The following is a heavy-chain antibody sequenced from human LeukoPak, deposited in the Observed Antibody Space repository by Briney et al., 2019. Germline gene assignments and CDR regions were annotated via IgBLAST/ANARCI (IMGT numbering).Heavy chain of an antibody. CDR1: GFTFSDHS. Sequence: PGGSLRLSCATSGFTFSDHSINWVCQAPGKGLEWVSYISGSSNYINYADSVKGRFTISRDNAKTSVYLQMNSLRAEDTAMYYCAREPSGWYVDYWGQGTLVTVSS. D-gene: IGHD6-19*01. J-gene: IGHJ4*02. V-gene: IGHV3-21*01. CDR2: ISGSSNYI. CDR3: AREPSGWYVDY.